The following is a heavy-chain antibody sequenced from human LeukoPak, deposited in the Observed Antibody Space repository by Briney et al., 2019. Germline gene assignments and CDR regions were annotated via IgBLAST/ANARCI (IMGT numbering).Heavy chain of an antibody. D-gene: IGHD3-22*01. Sequence: SQTLSLTCTVSGGSISSGSYYWSWIRQPAGKGLEWIGRIYTSGSTNYNPSLKSRVTISVDTSKNQFSLKLSSVTAADTAVYYCAREAYYHDSSGYYDYWGQGTLVTVSP. V-gene: IGHV4-61*02. CDR2: IYTSGST. J-gene: IGHJ4*02. CDR1: GGSISSGSYY. CDR3: AREAYYHDSSGYYDY.